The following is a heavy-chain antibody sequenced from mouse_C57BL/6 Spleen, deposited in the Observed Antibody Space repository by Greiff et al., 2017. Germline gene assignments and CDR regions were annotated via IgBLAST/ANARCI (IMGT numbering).Heavy chain of an antibody. J-gene: IGHJ4*01. D-gene: IGHD2-4*01. V-gene: IGHV2-2*01. CDR3: ARTSYDYERAMDY. Sequence: VQLQQSGPGLVQPSQSLSITCTVSGFSLTSYGVHWVRQSPGKGLEWLGVIWSGGSTDYNAAFISRLSISKDNSKSQVFFKKNSLQADDTAINYCARTSYDYERAMDYWGQGTSVTVSS. CDR1: GFSLTSYG. CDR2: IWSGGST.